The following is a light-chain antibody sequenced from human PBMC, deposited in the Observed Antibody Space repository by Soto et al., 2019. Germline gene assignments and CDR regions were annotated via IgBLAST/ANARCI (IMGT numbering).Light chain of an antibody. CDR1: QSVLYSSNNKNY. V-gene: IGKV4-1*01. J-gene: IGKJ3*01. CDR3: QQYYSTPPVT. CDR2: WAS. Sequence: DIVMTQSPDSLAVSLGERATINCKSSQSVLYSSNNKNYLAWYLQKPGQPPKLLIYWASTRESGVPDRFSGSGYGTDFTLPISSLQAEDVAVYYCQQYYSTPPVTFGPGTKVDIK.